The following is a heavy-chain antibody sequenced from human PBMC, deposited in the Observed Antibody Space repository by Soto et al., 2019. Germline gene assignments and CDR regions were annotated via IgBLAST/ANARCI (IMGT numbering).Heavy chain of an antibody. Sequence: QVQLQESGPGLVKPSETLSLTCAVSGGSISTYYWSWIRQPPGEGLEWIGYIYYVGRTNDKPPLESRVTISQDTSKSQFSLKLSSVSAADTAVYYCARDGSGYDLLSGPYFFDYWGPGTLVTVSS. V-gene: IGHV4-59*01. CDR2: IYYVGRT. J-gene: IGHJ4*02. D-gene: IGHD3-3*01. CDR3: ARDGSGYDLLSGPYFFDY. CDR1: GGSISTYY.